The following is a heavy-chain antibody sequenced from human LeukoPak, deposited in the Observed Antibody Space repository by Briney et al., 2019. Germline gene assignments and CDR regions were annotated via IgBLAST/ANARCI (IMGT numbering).Heavy chain of an antibody. J-gene: IGHJ3*02. D-gene: IGHD3-3*01. CDR2: IYTSGST. V-gene: IGHV4-61*02. CDR1: GGSISSGSYY. CDR3: ARVASYDFWSGYYGAGDI. Sequence: SETLSLTCTDSGGSISSGSYYWSWIRQPAGKGPEWIGRIYTSGSTNYNPSLKSRVTISVDTSKNQFSLKLSSVTAADTAVYYCARVASYDFWSGYYGAGDIWGQGTMVTVSS.